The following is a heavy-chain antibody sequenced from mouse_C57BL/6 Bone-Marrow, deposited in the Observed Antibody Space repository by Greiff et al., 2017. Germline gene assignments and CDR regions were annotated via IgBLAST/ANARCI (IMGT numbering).Heavy chain of an antibody. J-gene: IGHJ4*01. D-gene: IGHD1-1*02. CDR1: GFNIKDDY. V-gene: IGHV14-4*01. CDR2: IDPENGDT. Sequence: VQLQQSGAELVRPGASVKLSCTASGFNIKDDYMHWVKQRPEQGLEWIGWIDPENGDTEYDSKFQGKATLTADTSSHTAYLQLSSLTSEDTAVYYCTCIRSAVDTVDNWCQGTSVTLSS. CDR3: TCIRSAVDTVDN.